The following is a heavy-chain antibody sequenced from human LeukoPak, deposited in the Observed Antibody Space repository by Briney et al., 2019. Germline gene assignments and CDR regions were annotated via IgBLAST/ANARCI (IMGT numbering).Heavy chain of an antibody. V-gene: IGHV5-51*01. J-gene: IGHJ4*02. CDR1: GYSFSTSW. CDR2: IYPGDSDT. D-gene: IGHD2-15*01. CDR3: VRLVYCRSSMCYSVDY. Sequence: GESLKISCKGSGYSFSTSWIGLVRPMPGKGLEWMGIIYPGDSDTRYRPSFPGQVTISSDKSTSSAYLQWSGLKASDTATYYCVRLVYCRSSMCYSVDYWGQGTLVTVSS.